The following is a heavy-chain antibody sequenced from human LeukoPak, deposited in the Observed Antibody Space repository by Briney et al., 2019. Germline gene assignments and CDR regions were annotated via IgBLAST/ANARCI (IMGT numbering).Heavy chain of an antibody. J-gene: IGHJ5*02. D-gene: IGHD2-2*01. CDR2: IYHSGST. CDR3: ARHIPTIVVVPAARFDP. Sequence: SETLSLTCAVSGYSISSGYYWGWIRQPPGKGLERIGSIYHSGSTYYNPSLKSRVTISVDTSKNQFSLKLSSVTAADTAVYYCARHIPTIVVVPAARFDPWGQGTLVTVSS. V-gene: IGHV4-38-2*01. CDR1: GYSISSGYY.